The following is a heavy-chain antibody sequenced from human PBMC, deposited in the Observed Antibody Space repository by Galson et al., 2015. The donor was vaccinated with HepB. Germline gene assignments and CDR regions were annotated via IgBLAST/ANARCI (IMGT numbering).Heavy chain of an antibody. D-gene: IGHD3/OR15-3a*01. CDR2: ISSSSSYI. V-gene: IGHV3-21*06. CDR1: GFNFNTYT. CDR3: VICLYEFWGGYRPDTFDL. Sequence: SLRLSCAASGFNFNTYTMHWVRQAPGKGLEWVASISSSSSYIHYVDSVKGRFTISRDNAKNSMDLQMNGLREDDTAVYFCVICLYEFWGGYRPDTFDLWGQGTMVTVSS. J-gene: IGHJ3*01.